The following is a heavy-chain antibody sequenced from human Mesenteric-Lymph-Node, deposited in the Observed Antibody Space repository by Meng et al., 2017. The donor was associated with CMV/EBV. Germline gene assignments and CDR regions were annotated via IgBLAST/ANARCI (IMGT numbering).Heavy chain of an antibody. V-gene: IGHV4-59*01. CDR1: GGSISSYY. CDR3: AASITIFGVVKSFDY. D-gene: IGHD3-3*01. CDR2: IYYSGST. J-gene: IGHJ4*02. Sequence: SETLSLTCTVSGGSISSYYWSWIRQPPGKGLEWIGYIYYSGSTNYNPSLKSRVTISVDTSKNQFSLKLSSVTAADTAVYYCAASITIFGVVKSFDYWGQGTLVTVSS.